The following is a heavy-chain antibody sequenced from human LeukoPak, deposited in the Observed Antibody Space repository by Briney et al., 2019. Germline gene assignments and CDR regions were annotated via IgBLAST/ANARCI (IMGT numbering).Heavy chain of an antibody. D-gene: IGHD5-18*01. J-gene: IGHJ4*02. Sequence: GGSLRLSCAASGFTFSNYGMHWVRRAPGKGLEWVAVISFHGTDSFYADSVKGRFTISRDNSKNTLYLQMNSLRAEDTAVYYCARDGRAMVYCWGQGTLVAVSS. CDR1: GFTFSNYG. CDR3: ARDGRAMVYC. V-gene: IGHV3-30*19. CDR2: ISFHGTDS.